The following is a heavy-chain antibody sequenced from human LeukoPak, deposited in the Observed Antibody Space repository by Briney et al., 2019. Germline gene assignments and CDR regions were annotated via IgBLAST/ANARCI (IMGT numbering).Heavy chain of an antibody. CDR1: GYTFTSYG. CDR3: ARGSRIVVVRGYAFDI. Sequence: GASVKVSCKASGYTFTSYGISWVRQAPGQGLEWMGWISAYNGNTNYAQKLQGRVTITADESTSTAYMELSSLRSEDTAVYYCARGSRIVVVRGYAFDIWGQGTMVTVSS. CDR2: ISAYNGNT. J-gene: IGHJ3*02. V-gene: IGHV1-18*01. D-gene: IGHD3-22*01.